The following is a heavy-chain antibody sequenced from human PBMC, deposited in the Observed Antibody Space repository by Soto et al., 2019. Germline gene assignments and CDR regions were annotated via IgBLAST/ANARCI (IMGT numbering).Heavy chain of an antibody. D-gene: IGHD6-19*01. J-gene: IGHJ1*01. Sequence: EVQLVESGGGLVQPGGSLSLSCAASGFTVSSNYMSWVRQAPGKGMEWVSVIYSGGSTYYADSLKGRFTISRDNSKNTLYLQMSSLRAEDTAVYYCARDRIAVAVNPADCPHWGPCTLVTVS. CDR1: GFTVSSNY. V-gene: IGHV3-66*01. CDR3: ARDRIAVAVNPADCPH. CDR2: IYSGGST.